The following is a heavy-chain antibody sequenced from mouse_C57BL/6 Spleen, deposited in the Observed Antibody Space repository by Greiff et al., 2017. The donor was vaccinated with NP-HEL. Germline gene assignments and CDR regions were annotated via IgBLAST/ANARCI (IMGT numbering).Heavy chain of an antibody. J-gene: IGHJ2*01. CDR2: ISYDGSN. V-gene: IGHV3-6*01. Sequence: EVQLVESGPGLVKPSQSLSLTCSVTGYSITSGYYWNWIRQFPGNKLEWMGYISYDGSNNYNPSLKNRISITRDTSKNQFFLKLNSVTTEDTATYYCARSGWITTVVKELYFDYWGQGTTLTVSS. CDR3: ARSGWITTVVKELYFDY. CDR1: GYSITSGYY. D-gene: IGHD1-1*01.